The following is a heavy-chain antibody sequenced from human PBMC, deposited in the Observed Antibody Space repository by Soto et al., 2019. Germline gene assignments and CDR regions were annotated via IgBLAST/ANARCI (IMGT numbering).Heavy chain of an antibody. V-gene: IGHV3-30*18. CDR3: AKARFCSGGSCYSYYYGMDV. D-gene: IGHD2-15*01. Sequence: PGGSLRLSCAASGFTFSSYGMHWVRQAPGKGLEWVAVISYDGSNKYYADSVKGRFTISRDNSKNTLYLQMSSLRAEDTAVYYCAKARFCSGGSCYSYYYGMDVWGQGTTVTVSS. J-gene: IGHJ6*02. CDR2: ISYDGSNK. CDR1: GFTFSSYG.